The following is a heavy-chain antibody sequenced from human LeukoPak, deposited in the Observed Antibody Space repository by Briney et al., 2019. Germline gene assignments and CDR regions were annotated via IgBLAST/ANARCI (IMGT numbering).Heavy chain of an antibody. Sequence: ASVDVSCKASGYTFTDYYVHWVRQAPGQGLEWMGCINTKNGDTPYAQNFQGRVIMTRDTSISTASMELTRLTSDDTAVYFCARDEAITSENSLDIWGQGTMVTVSS. CDR1: GYTFTDYY. CDR3: ARDEAITSENSLDI. V-gene: IGHV1-2*02. J-gene: IGHJ3*02. CDR2: INTKNGDT.